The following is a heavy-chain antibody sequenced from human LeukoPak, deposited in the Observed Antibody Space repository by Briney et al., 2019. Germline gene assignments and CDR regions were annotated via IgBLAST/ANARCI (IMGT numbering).Heavy chain of an antibody. CDR2: INHSGST. J-gene: IGHJ5*02. CDR3: ARGPSTYYYDSSGYFGFDP. V-gene: IGHV4-34*01. Sequence: ASETLSLTCAVYGGSFSGYYWSWIRRPPGKGLEWIGEINHSGSTNYNPSLKSRVTISVDTSKNQFSLKLSSVAAADTAVYYCARGPSTYYYDSSGYFGFDPWGQGTLVTVSS. CDR1: GGSFSGYY. D-gene: IGHD3-22*01.